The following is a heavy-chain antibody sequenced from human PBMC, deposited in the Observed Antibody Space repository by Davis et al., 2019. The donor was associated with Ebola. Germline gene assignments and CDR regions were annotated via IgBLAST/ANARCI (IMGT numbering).Heavy chain of an antibody. CDR1: GYTFTDYN. Sequence: ASVKVSRQASGYTFTDYNIHWMRQAPGQGLEWLGRVILKSGATNYAQKFQGRVTMTRDTSISTVYMELSSLRYDDTADYYCARGHNYAHEYWGQGTLVTVSS. V-gene: IGHV1-2*06. CDR3: ARGHNYAHEY. D-gene: IGHD4-11*01. J-gene: IGHJ4*02. CDR2: VILKSGAT.